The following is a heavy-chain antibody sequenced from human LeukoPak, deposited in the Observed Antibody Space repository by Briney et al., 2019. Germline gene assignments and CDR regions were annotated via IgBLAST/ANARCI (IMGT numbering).Heavy chain of an antibody. V-gene: IGHV3-48*01. D-gene: IGHD5-18*01. CDR2: ISSSSSTI. Sequence: GGSLRLSCAASGFTFSSYSMNWVRQAPGKGLEWVSYISSSSSTIYYADSVKGRFTISRDNSKNTLYLQMNSLRAEDTAVYYCARGRYSYGIYYFDYWGQGTLVTVSS. J-gene: IGHJ4*02. CDR3: ARGRYSYGIYYFDY. CDR1: GFTFSSYS.